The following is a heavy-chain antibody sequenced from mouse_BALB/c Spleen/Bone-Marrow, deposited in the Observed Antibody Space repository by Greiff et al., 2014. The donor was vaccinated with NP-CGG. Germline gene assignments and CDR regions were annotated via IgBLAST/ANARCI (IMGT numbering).Heavy chain of an antibody. V-gene: IGHV5-17*02. J-gene: IGHJ2*02. D-gene: IGHD1-1*01. CDR1: GFTFSSFG. Sequence: EVQLVESGGGLVQPGGSRKLSCAASGFTFSSFGMHWVSQAPEKGLEWVAYISSGSSTVYYADKVMGQFTISRDNPKNTLFLQMPSLRFEYTAFDDCARSGSSSGYFDYWGQGTSLTVSS. CDR3: ARSGSSSGYFDY. CDR2: ISSGSSTV.